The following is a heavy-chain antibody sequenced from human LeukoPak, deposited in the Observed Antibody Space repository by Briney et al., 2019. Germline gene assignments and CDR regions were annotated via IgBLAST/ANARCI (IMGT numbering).Heavy chain of an antibody. CDR1: GYTFTSYY. V-gene: IGHV1-46*01. D-gene: IGHD3-3*01. CDR2: INPSGGST. Sequence: ASVKVSCKASGYTFTSYYMHWVRQAPGQGLEWMGIINPSGGSTSYAQKFQGRVTMTRDTSTSTVYMELSSLRSEDTAVYYSARAVWSGYFDYWGQGTLVTVSS. J-gene: IGHJ4*02. CDR3: ARAVWSGYFDY.